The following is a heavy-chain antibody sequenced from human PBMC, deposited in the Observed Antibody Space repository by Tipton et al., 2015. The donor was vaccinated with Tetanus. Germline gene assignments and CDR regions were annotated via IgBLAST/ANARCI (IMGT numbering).Heavy chain of an antibody. V-gene: IGHV3-23*01. CDR2: ISGSGDTT. CDR1: GFTFNRYG. CDR3: ARANYDFPKKGPFDS. D-gene: IGHD3-3*01. J-gene: IGHJ4*02. Sequence: SLRLSCAASGFTFNRYGINWVRQAPGKGLVWVPSISGSGDTTYYADSVRGRFTVSRDNSKDTVYLDVRSLRDEDTAVYYCARANYDFPKKGPFDSWGQGTLVIVS.